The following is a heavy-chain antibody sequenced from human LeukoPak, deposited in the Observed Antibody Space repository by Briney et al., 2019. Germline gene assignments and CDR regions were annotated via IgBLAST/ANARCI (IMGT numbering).Heavy chain of an antibody. J-gene: IGHJ3*02. CDR3: ASGSIAARRGAFDI. Sequence: SETLSLTCTVSGGSISSYYWSWIRQPPGKGLEWIGYIYYSGSTNYNPSLKSRVTISVDTSKNQFSLKLSSVTAAGTAVYYCASGSIAARRGAFDIWGQGTMVTVSS. CDR1: GGSISSYY. CDR2: IYYSGST. V-gene: IGHV4-59*01. D-gene: IGHD6-6*01.